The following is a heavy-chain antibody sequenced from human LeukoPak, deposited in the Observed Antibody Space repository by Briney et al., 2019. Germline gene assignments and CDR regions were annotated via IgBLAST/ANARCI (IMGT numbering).Heavy chain of an antibody. D-gene: IGHD3-22*01. Sequence: GGSLRLSCAASGFTFSSYAMSWVRQAPGKGLEWVSGISGGGGSTYYADSVKGRFTISRDNSKNTLYLQMNSLRSEDTAVYYCAKWGDDSSGYYYPGDWGQGTLVTVSS. CDR2: ISGGGGST. CDR3: AKWGDDSSGYYYPGD. J-gene: IGHJ4*02. V-gene: IGHV3-23*01. CDR1: GFTFSSYA.